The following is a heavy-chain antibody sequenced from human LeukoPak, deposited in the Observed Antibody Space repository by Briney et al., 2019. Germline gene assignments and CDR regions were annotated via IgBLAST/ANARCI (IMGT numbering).Heavy chain of an antibody. D-gene: IGHD1-14*01. Sequence: GASVKVSCKSSGYTFTGYYMHWVRQASGQGLEWMGWINPDSGDTNYAPNFQGRVTMTRDPSISTGYMELSRLTSEDTAVYFCAVFRTTDDYWGQGTLVTVSS. CDR3: AVFRTTDDY. CDR1: GYTFTGYY. V-gene: IGHV1-2*02. J-gene: IGHJ4*02. CDR2: INPDSGDT.